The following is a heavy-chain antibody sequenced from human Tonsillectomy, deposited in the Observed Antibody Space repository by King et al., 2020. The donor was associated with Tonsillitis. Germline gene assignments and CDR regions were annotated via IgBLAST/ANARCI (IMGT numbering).Heavy chain of an antibody. CDR1: GYTFTSYD. Sequence: QLVQSGAEVKKPGASVKVSCKASGYTFTSYDINWVPQATGQGLEWMGWMNPDSVNTGYSQKFQGRVTMTRNTSISTAYKEQSSLRSEDTAVYYCARASYYYDSSGYAYYFDYWGQGTLVTVSS. V-gene: IGHV1-8*01. CDR3: ARASYYYDSSGYAYYFDY. CDR2: MNPDSVNT. D-gene: IGHD3-22*01. J-gene: IGHJ4*02.